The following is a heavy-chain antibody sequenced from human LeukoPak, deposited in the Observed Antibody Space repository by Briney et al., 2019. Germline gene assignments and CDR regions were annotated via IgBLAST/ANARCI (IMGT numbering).Heavy chain of an antibody. V-gene: IGHV1-2*02. J-gene: IGHJ1*01. CDR3: ARGGEVCSSTSCYRGHEH. CDR2: INPDTGGT. CDR1: GYTFTGYY. D-gene: IGHD2-2*01. Sequence: ASVKVSCKASGYTFTGYYMHWVRQAPGQGLEWMGWINPDTGGTSYTQRFQGRVTMTWDTSISTAYMELRRLTSDDTAVYYCARGGEVCSSTSCYRGHEHWGQGTLVTVSS.